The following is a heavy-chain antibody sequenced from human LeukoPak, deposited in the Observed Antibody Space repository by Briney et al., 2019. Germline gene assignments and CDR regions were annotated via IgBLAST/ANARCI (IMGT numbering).Heavy chain of an antibody. CDR2: ISWNSGSI. CDR1: VFTFDDYT. D-gene: IGHD3-22*01. J-gene: IGHJ4*02. V-gene: IGHV3-9*01. Sequence: SLRLSCAASVFTFDDYTMHCGRQAAGGRLWCASSISWNSGSIGYADSVKGRFTISRDNAKNSLYLQMNSLRAEYTALYCCAKDIDYDSSGYYLDYWGQGTLVTVSS. CDR3: AKDIDYDSSGYYLDY.